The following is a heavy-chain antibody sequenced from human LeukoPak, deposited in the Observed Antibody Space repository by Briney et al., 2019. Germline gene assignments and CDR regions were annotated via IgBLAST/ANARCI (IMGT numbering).Heavy chain of an antibody. V-gene: IGHV3-11*05. CDR3: ARARSTGYYVADY. CDR2: ISSSSSYT. D-gene: IGHD3-9*01. CDR1: GFTFSDYY. Sequence: GGSLRLSCVASGFTFSDYYMSWIRQAPGKGLEWVSYISSSSSYTNNADSVKGRFTISRDNAKNSLYLQMNSLRAEDTAVYYCARARSTGYYVADYWGQGTLVTVSS. J-gene: IGHJ4*02.